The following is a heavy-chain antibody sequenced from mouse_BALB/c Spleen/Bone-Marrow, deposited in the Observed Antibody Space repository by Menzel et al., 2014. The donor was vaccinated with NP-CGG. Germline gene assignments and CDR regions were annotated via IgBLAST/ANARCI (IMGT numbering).Heavy chain of an antibody. CDR1: GYSFTTYW. CDR3: AREKVYYGISWFSY. V-gene: IGHV1-74*01. J-gene: IGHJ3*01. D-gene: IGHD2-1*01. CDR2: IHPSDSET. Sequence: QVQLQQSGTEVVKPGASVKLSCTASGYSFTTYWMNWVKQRPGQGLEWIGMIHPSDSETRLNQKFKDKATLTVDKSSSTAYMQLSSPTSEDSAVYYCAREKVYYGISWFSYWVQGPLATVSP.